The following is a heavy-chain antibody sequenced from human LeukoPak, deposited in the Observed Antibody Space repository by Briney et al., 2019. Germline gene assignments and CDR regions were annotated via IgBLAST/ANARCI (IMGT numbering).Heavy chain of an antibody. D-gene: IGHD3-3*01. J-gene: IGHJ3*02. V-gene: IGHV3-21*01. CDR2: ISSSSYI. CDR3: ARGRSVHKLGQFWRGWNAFDI. CDR1: GFTFSSYS. Sequence: GGSLRLFCGASGFTFSSYSMNWVRQAPGKGLEGVASISSSSYIYYADAVKGRFTISRDNAKNSPYLQMKSLRAEDTAVYYCARGRSVHKLGQFWRGWNAFDIWGQGTMVTVSS.